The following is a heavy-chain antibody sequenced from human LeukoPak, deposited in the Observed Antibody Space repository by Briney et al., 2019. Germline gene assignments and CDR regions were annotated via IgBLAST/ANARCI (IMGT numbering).Heavy chain of an antibody. CDR2: INHSGST. D-gene: IGHD3-3*01. V-gene: IGHV4-34*01. J-gene: IGHJ4*02. CDR3: ARHFIRITIFGVVSSNFDY. Sequence: SETLSLTCAVYGGSFSGYYWSWIRQPPGKGLEWIGEINHSGSTNYNPSLKSRVTISVDTSKNQFSLKLSSVTAADTAVYYCARHFIRITIFGVVSSNFDYWGQGTLVTVSS. CDR1: GGSFSGYY.